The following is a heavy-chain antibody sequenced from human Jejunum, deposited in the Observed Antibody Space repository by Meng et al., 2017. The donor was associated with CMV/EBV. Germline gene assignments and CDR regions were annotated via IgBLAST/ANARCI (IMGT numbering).Heavy chain of an antibody. Sequence: GYSFIDYYMHWVRQAPGQGLEWMGWINSVSGDTRSAQKFEGRVTMSRDTSISTSYMEVNSLKSDDTAIYYCARGAKGYGSGPLDYWGQGTPVTVSS. V-gene: IGHV1-2*02. J-gene: IGHJ4*02. CDR3: ARGAKGYGSGPLDY. CDR2: INSVSGDT. D-gene: IGHD3-10*01. CDR1: GYSFIDYY.